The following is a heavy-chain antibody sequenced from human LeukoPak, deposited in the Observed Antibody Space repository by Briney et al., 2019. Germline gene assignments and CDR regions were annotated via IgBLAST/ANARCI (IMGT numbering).Heavy chain of an antibody. CDR3: ARGHYYDSSGYSIGVYYFDY. J-gene: IGHJ4*02. D-gene: IGHD3-22*01. CDR2: IYYSGST. CDR1: GGSISSSSYY. V-gene: IGHV4-39*07. Sequence: SETLSLTCTVSGGSISSSSYYWGWIRQPPGKGLEWIGSIYYSGSTYYNPSLKSRVTISVDTSKNQFSLKLSSVTAADTAVYYCARGHYYDSSGYSIGVYYFDYWGQGTQVTVSS.